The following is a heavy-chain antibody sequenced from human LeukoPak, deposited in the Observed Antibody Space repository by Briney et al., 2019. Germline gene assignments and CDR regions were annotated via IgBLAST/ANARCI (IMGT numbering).Heavy chain of an antibody. V-gene: IGHV4-59*01. D-gene: IGHD5-24*01. CDR3: ARVDGYNSRWYFDL. CDR2: IYYSGST. CDR1: GGSISSYY. Sequence: PSETLSLTCTVSGGSISSYYWSWIRQPPGKGLEWIGYIYYSGSTNYNPSLKSRVTISVDTSKNQFSLKLSSVTAADTAVCYCARVDGYNSRWYFDLWGRGTLVTVSS. J-gene: IGHJ2*01.